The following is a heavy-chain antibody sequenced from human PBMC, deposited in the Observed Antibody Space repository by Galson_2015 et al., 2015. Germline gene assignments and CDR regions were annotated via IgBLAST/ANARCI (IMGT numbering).Heavy chain of an antibody. J-gene: IGHJ6*02. CDR3: ARGYHYDFWSGYPQYYYYYGMDV. Sequence: ETLSLTCAVYGGSFSGYYWSWIRQPPGKGLEWIGEINHSGSTNYNPSLKSRVTISVDTSKNQLSLKLSSVTAADTAVYYCARGYHYDFWSGYPQYYYYYGMDVWGQGTTVTVSS. CDR1: GGSFSGYY. D-gene: IGHD3-3*01. CDR2: INHSGST. V-gene: IGHV4-34*01.